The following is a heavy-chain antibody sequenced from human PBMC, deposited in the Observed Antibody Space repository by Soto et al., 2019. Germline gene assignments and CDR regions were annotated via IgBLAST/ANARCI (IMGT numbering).Heavy chain of an antibody. CDR3: ARDSTGSGLDYGMDV. V-gene: IGHV3-11*06. J-gene: IGHJ6*02. D-gene: IGHD3-10*01. CDR1: GFTFNDHY. Sequence: PGGSLRLSCAASGFTFNDHYMTLIRQAPGKGLEWVSFISSDSIYTNSADSVKGRFTISRDNAKNLLYLQMSSLRVEDTAVYYCARDSTGSGLDYGMDVWGQGTTVAVSS. CDR2: ISSDSIYT.